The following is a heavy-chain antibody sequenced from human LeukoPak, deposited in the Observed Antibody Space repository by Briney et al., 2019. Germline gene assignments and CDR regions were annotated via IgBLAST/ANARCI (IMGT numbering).Heavy chain of an antibody. J-gene: IGHJ6*04. CDR2: ISSSSSTI. CDR3: VRDRYYDSSGADV. CDR1: GFTFSSYA. D-gene: IGHD3-22*01. V-gene: IGHV3-48*01. Sequence: GGSLRLSCAASGFTFSSYAMSWVRQAPGKGREWVSYISSSSSTIYYADSVKGRFTISRDNAKNSLYLQMNSLRAEDTAVYYCVRDRYYDSSGADVWGKGTTVTVSS.